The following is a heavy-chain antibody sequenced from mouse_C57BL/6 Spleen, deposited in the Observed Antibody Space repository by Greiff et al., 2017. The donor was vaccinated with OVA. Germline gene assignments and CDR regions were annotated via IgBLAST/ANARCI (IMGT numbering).Heavy chain of an antibody. V-gene: IGHV1-64*01. CDR2: IHPNSGST. CDR3: ARSSSYEGYWYFDV. Sequence: VQLQQSGAELVKPGASVKLSCKASGYTFTSYWMHWVKQRPGQGLEWIGMIHPNSGSTNYNEKFKGKATLTVDKSSSTAYMQLSSLTSEDSAVYDCARSSSYEGYWYFDVWGTGTTVTVSS. D-gene: IGHD2-3*01. CDR1: GYTFTSYW. J-gene: IGHJ1*03.